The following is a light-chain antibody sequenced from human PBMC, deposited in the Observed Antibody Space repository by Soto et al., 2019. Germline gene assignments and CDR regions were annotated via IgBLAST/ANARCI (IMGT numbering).Light chain of an antibody. CDR2: SND. Sequence: QSVLTQPPSASGTPGQRVTISCSGSSSNIGSFTVDWYQQLPGTAPKLLIYSNDQRPSGVPDRFSGSKSATSASLAISGLQSEDEADYPCASWDDSLNAAVFGGGTKLTVL. CDR3: ASWDDSLNAAV. V-gene: IGLV1-44*01. J-gene: IGLJ2*01. CDR1: SSNIGSFT.